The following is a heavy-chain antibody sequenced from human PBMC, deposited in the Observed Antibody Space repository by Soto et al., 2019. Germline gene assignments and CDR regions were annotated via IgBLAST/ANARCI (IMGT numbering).Heavy chain of an antibody. CDR1: GGSISSSSYY. Sequence: SETLSLTCTVSGGSISSSSYYWGWIRQPPGKELEWIGSIYYSGSTYYNPSLKSRVTISVDTSKNQFSLKLSSVTAADTAVYYCARRGYSSSWYFHYYYGMDVWGQGTTVTVSS. CDR3: ARRGYSSSWYFHYYYGMDV. D-gene: IGHD6-13*01. CDR2: IYYSGST. V-gene: IGHV4-39*01. J-gene: IGHJ6*02.